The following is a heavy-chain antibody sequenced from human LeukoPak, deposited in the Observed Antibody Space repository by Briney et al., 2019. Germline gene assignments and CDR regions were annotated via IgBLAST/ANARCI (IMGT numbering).Heavy chain of an antibody. Sequence: GGSLRLSCTASGFTFSTYGMHWLRQAPGKGLEWVAFIYSDISYKHCADSVKGRCTISRDNSQNTHFLQINSLKVDDTALYFCARETYYNSGRYFDYWGQGTLVIVSS. CDR3: ARETYYNSGRYFDY. CDR2: IYSDISYK. V-gene: IGHV3-30*02. CDR1: GFTFSTYG. D-gene: IGHD3-22*01. J-gene: IGHJ4*02.